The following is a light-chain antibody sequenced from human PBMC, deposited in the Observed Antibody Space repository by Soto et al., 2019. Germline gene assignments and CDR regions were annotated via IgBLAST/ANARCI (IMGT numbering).Light chain of an antibody. J-gene: IGKJ1*01. CDR3: QQYYSNHCT. CDR1: QSVLYSSNNKNY. V-gene: IGKV4-1*01. CDR2: WAS. Sequence: DIVMTQSPDSLPVSLGERATINCKSSQSVLYSSNNKNYLAWYQQKPGQPPQLLIYWASTRESGVPDRFSGSGSGTDFTLTISSLQAEDVAVYYCQQYYSNHCTFGQGTKVDI.